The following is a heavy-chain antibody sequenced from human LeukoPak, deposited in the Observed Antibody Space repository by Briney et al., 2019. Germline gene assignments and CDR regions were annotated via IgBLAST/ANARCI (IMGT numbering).Heavy chain of an antibody. J-gene: IGHJ4*02. D-gene: IGHD1-26*01. V-gene: IGHV4-59*01. CDR2: IYYSGST. CDR1: GGSISSYY. CDR3: ARGGTTHDY. Sequence: SETLSPTCTVSGGSISSYYWSWIRQPPGKGLEWIGYIYYSGSTNYNPSLKSRVTISVDTSKNQFSLKLSSVTAADTAVYYCARGGTTHDYWGQGTLVTVSS.